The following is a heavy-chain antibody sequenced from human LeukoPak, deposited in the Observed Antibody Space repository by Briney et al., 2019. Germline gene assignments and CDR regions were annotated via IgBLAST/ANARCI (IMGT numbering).Heavy chain of an antibody. CDR1: GFTFDEYG. V-gene: IGHV3-20*04. CDR2: INWDGGST. CDR3: ARDSFSGSSLDY. J-gene: IGHJ4*02. Sequence: GGSLRLSCAASGFTFDEYGMSWVRQAPGKGLEWVSSINWDGGSTAYADSVRGRFTISRDNAKNSLHLQMKSLRAEDTALYYCARDSFSGSSLDYWGQGTLVTVSS. D-gene: IGHD1-26*01.